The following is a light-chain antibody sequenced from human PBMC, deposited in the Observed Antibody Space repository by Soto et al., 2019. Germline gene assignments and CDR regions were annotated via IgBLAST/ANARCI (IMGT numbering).Light chain of an antibody. J-gene: IGLJ3*02. CDR2: EVS. CDR3: SSYSSTSTPWV. Sequence: QSALTQPASVSGSPGQSITISCTGTSSDVGTYNFVSWYQQHPGKAPKLMIYEVSSRPSGVSNRFSGSKSGNTASLTISGLQAEDDADYYCSSYSSTSTPWVFGGGTKLTVL. CDR1: SSDVGTYNF. V-gene: IGLV2-14*01.